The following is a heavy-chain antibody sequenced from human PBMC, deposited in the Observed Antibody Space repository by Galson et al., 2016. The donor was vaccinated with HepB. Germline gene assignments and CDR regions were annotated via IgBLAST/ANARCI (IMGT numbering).Heavy chain of an antibody. CDR2: MNPSSGAT. V-gene: IGHV1-8*01. J-gene: IGHJ4*02. CDR3: ARAGIQYDWNDFDN. D-gene: IGHD1-20*01. Sequence: SCKASGYTFTSYDLNWVRQATGQGLEWMGWMNPSSGATGYAQEFQGRVKMTRNTFISTAYMELSSLTSEDTGVYYCARAGIQYDWNDFDNWGQGTLVTVSS. CDR1: GYTFTSYD.